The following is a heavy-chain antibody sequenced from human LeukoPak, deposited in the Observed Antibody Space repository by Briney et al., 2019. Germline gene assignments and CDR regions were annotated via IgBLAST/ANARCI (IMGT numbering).Heavy chain of an antibody. CDR2: KYYSGST. J-gene: IGHJ4*02. CDR3: ARVAVTDLLIDY. D-gene: IGHD2-21*02. V-gene: IGHV4-39*07. CDR1: GGSMTTRNYY. Sequence: PSETLSLTCTVSGGSMTTRNYYWGWIRQSPGKGLEWIGHKYYSGSTYYNPSLKGRVSISVDTTIYQFSLSFSSVTAADTAVYYCARVAVTDLLIDYWGQGTLVTVSS.